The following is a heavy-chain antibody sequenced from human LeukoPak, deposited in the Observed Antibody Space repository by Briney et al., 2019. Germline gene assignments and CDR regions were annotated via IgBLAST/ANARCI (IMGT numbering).Heavy chain of an antibody. Sequence: PGRSLRLSCAASGFIFSSYAMHWVRQAPGKGLEWVAVISYDGSNKYYADSVKGRFTISRDNSKNTLYLQMNSLRAEDTAVYYCARSKNDAFDTWGQGTMVTVSS. CDR3: ARSKNDAFDT. CDR1: GFIFSSYA. J-gene: IGHJ3*02. CDR2: ISYDGSNK. V-gene: IGHV3-30*04.